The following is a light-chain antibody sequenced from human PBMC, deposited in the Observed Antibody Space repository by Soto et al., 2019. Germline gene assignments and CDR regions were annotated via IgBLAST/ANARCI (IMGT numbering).Light chain of an antibody. CDR2: SDD. Sequence: QAVVTQPPSASGTPGQRVTISCSGSTSNSGSNTVSWYQQLPGTAPKLLIYSDDQWPSGVPDRFSGSKSGTSASLAISGLQSEDEADYYCVAWDDSLKDVVFGGGTKLTVL. V-gene: IGLV1-44*01. CDR1: TSNSGSNT. CDR3: VAWDDSLKDVV. J-gene: IGLJ2*01.